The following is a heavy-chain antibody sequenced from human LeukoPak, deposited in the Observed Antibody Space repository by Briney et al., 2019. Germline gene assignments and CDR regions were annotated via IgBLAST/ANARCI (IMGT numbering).Heavy chain of an antibody. V-gene: IGHV3-30*04. CDR2: ISYDGSNK. CDR3: ASPGYGVRGVTPYYYYGMDV. CDR1: GFTFSSYA. D-gene: IGHD3-10*01. J-gene: IGHJ6*04. Sequence: GRSLRLSCAASGFTFSSYAMHWVRQAPGKGLEWVAVISYDGSNKYYADSVKGRFTISRDNSKNTLYLQMNSLRAEDTAVYYCASPGYGVRGVTPYYYYGMDVWGKGTTVTVSS.